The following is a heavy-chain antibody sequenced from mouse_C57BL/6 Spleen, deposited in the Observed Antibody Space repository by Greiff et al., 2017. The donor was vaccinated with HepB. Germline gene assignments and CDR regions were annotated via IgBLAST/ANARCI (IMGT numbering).Heavy chain of an antibody. D-gene: IGHD1-1*02. CDR2: IDPETGGT. V-gene: IGHV1-15*01. CDR3: TRSGGGPRGDFDY. Sequence: VQLQQSGAELVRPGASVTLSCKASGYTFTDYEMHWVKQTPVHGLEWIGAIDPETGGTAYNQKFKGKAILTADKSSSTAYMELRSLTSEDSAVYYCTRSGGGPRGDFDYWGQGTTLTVSS. CDR1: GYTFTDYE. J-gene: IGHJ2*01.